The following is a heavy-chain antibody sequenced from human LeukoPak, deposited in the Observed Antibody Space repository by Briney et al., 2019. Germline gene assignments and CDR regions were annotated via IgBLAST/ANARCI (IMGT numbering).Heavy chain of an antibody. D-gene: IGHD3-3*01. CDR3: ARDRPTGASRLFVVQ. J-gene: IGHJ4*02. Sequence: GGSLRLSCAASGFSFSSYSMTWVRQAPGKGLEWVSSMSSGSSYIYYADSVRGRFTISRDNAKNSLYLLMNSLRVEDTAVYYCARDRPTGASRLFVVQWGQGTLVTVSS. CDR1: GFSFSSYS. CDR2: MSSGSSYI. V-gene: IGHV3-21*01.